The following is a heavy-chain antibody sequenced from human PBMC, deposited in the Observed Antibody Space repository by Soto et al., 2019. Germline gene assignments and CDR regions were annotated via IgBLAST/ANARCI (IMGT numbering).Heavy chain of an antibody. CDR2: ISGSGGST. Sequence: GGSLRLSCAASGFTCSSYAMSWVRQAPGKGLEWVSAISGSGGSTYYADSVKGRFTISRDNSKNTLYLQMNSLRAEDTAVYYCAKYSIPAAFYSGVDVWGKGTTVTVSS. J-gene: IGHJ6*04. D-gene: IGHD2-2*01. CDR1: GFTCSSYA. CDR3: AKYSIPAAFYSGVDV. V-gene: IGHV3-23*01.